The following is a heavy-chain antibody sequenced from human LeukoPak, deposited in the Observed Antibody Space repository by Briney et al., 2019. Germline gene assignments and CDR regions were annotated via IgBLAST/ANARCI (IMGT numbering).Heavy chain of an antibody. J-gene: IGHJ4*02. Sequence: RGSLRLSCAASGFTFSGYGMHWVRQAPGKGPEWVAYIRNDGSNKYYADSVRDRFTISRDNSKNTFYLQMNSLRAEDTAVYYCAKGGGGSGSYFDYWGQGTLVTVSS. V-gene: IGHV3-30*02. CDR2: IRNDGSNK. D-gene: IGHD1-26*01. CDR1: GFTFSGYG. CDR3: AKGGGGSGSYFDY.